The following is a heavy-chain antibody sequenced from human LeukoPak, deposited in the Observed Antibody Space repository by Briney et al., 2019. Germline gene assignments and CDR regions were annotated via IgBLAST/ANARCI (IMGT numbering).Heavy chain of an antibody. CDR3: ARSRGYSVTADY. J-gene: IGHJ4*02. V-gene: IGHV4-38-2*02. Sequence: SETLSLACTVSGYSISSGYYWGWIRQPPGKGLEWIGSIYHSGSTYYNPSLKSRVTISVDTSKNQFSLKLSSVTAADTAVYYCARSRGYSVTADYWGQGTLVTVSS. D-gene: IGHD5-18*01. CDR2: IYHSGST. CDR1: GYSISSGYY.